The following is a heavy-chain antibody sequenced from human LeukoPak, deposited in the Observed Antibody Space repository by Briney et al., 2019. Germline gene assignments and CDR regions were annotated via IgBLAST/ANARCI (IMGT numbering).Heavy chain of an antibody. CDR3: ARELNSSGLDAFDI. V-gene: IGHV4-39*07. CDR1: GGSISISSYY. D-gene: IGHD3-22*01. J-gene: IGHJ3*02. CDR2: IYYSGST. Sequence: SETLSLTCTVSGGSISISSYYWGWIRQPPGKGLEWIGSIYYSGSTYYNPSLKSRVTISVDTSKNQFSLKLSSVTAADTAVYYCARELNSSGLDAFDIWGQGTMVTVSS.